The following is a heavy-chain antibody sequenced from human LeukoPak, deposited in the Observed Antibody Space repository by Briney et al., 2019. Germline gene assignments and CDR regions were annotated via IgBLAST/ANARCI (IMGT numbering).Heavy chain of an antibody. Sequence: PGGSLRLSCAASGFTFSDYNMRWIRQAPGKGLEWVSSISRSGSTKYYADSVKSRFTISRDNAKNSLFLQMNSLRAEDPAVYYCARVLRYCSGGNCYSGGLGYMDVWGKGTTVTISS. CDR1: GFTFSDYN. CDR3: ARVLRYCSGGNCYSGGLGYMDV. J-gene: IGHJ6*03. CDR2: ISRSGSTK. V-gene: IGHV3-11*01. D-gene: IGHD2-15*01.